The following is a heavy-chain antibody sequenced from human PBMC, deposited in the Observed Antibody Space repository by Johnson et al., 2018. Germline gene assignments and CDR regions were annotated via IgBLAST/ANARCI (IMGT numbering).Heavy chain of an antibody. CDR1: GFTFSSYG. D-gene: IGHD3-10*01. CDR3: ASTLTGHRWFGAEGRKDV. J-gene: IGHJ6*04. CDR2: ISYDGSNK. V-gene: IGHV3-30*03. Sequence: QVQLVQSGGGVVQPGRSLRLSCAASGFTFSSYGMHWVRQAPGKGLEWVAVISYDGSNKYYADSVKGRFTISRDNSQNTLYLQMNSLRAEDTAVYYCASTLTGHRWFGAEGRKDVWGKGNTVTVSS.